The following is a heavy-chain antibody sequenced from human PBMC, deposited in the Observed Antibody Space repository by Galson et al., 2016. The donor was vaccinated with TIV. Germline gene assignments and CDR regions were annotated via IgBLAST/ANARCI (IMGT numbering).Heavy chain of an antibody. V-gene: IGHV3-21*01. Sequence: MNWVRQAPGKGLEWVSSISSTSNYIYYGDPVKGRFTISRDNAENSLHLHMNSLRAEDTAIYFCARTGNYYHYAMDVWGQGTTVTVSS. CDR2: ISSTSNYI. J-gene: IGHJ6*02. CDR3: ARTGNYYHYAMDV. D-gene: IGHD7-27*01.